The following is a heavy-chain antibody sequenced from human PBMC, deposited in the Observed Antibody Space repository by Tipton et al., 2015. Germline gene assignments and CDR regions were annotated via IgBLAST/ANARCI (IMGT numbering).Heavy chain of an antibody. Sequence: TLSLTCAVSAYSISSDYYWGWIRQPPGKGLEWIGSISHSGNTYYNPSLKSRVTMSRDTSKNRFSLKLTSVTAADTAVYYCASPSLPHDRGDYYFQSWGQGSLVTVSS. CDR3: ASPSLPHDRGDYYFQS. J-gene: IGHJ4*02. CDR1: AYSISSDYY. D-gene: IGHD2-21*02. CDR2: ISHSGNT. V-gene: IGHV4-38-2*01.